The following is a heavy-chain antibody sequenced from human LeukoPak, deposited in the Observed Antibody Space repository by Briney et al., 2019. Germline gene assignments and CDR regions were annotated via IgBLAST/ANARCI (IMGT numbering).Heavy chain of an antibody. J-gene: IGHJ6*02. D-gene: IGHD3-3*01. CDR1: GYSFTSYW. CDR3: ARQAPLILKTCYDFWSGYYTPPPYYYYGMDV. CDR2: IYPGDSDT. V-gene: IGHV5-51*01. Sequence: GESLKISCKGSGYSFTSYWIGWVRQMPGKGLEWMGIIYPGDSDTRYSPSFQGQVTISADKSISTAYLQWSSLKASDTAMYYCARQAPLILKTCYDFWSGYYTPPPYYYYGMDVWGQGTTVTVSS.